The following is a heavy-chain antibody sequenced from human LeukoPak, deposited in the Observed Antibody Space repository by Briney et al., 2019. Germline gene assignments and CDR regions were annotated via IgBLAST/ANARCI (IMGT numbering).Heavy chain of an antibody. CDR3: ARDFSGVQDAFDI. CDR1: GGTFISYA. Sequence: GASVKVSCKASGGTFISYAISWVRQAPGQGLEWMGGIIPIFGTANYAQKFQGRVTITADESTSTAYMELSSLRSEDTAVYYCARDFSGVQDAFDIWGQGTMVTVSS. D-gene: IGHD3-10*01. CDR2: IIPIFGTA. J-gene: IGHJ3*02. V-gene: IGHV1-69*13.